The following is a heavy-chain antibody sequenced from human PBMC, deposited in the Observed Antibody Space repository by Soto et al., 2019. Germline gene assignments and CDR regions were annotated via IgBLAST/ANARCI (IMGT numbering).Heavy chain of an antibody. J-gene: IGHJ5*02. CDR1: GGTFSSFP. V-gene: IGHV1-69*12. CDR2: IIPIFGTA. Sequence: QVQLVQSGAEVKKPGSSVKVSCKASGGTFSSFPICWVRQAPGQGLEWMGGIIPIFGTANYAQKFQGRVTITADESTNTAYMELSSLRSEDTAVYYCARGGSSWYMGWFDPWGQGTLVTVSS. CDR3: ARGGSSWYMGWFDP. D-gene: IGHD6-13*01.